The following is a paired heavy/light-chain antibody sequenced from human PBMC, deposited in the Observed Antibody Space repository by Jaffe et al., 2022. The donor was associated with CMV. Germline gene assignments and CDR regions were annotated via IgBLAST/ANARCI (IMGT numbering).Light chain of an antibody. J-gene: IGLJ2*01. V-gene: IGLV2-8*01. CDR2: DVS. CDR3: ASYAGTNGNV. CDR1: SSDVGSYNY. Sequence: QSALTQPPSASGSPGQSVTISCTGTSSDVGSYNYVSWYQQHPGRAPKFMIYDVSKRPSGVPDRFSGSKSGNTASLTVSGLQAEDEAYYYCASYAGTNGNVFGGGTYLTVL.
Heavy chain of an antibody. D-gene: IGHD2-2*02. V-gene: IGHV3-9*01. CDR1: GFTFHDYA. CDR3: AKGYRHVALGRLYLDY. CDR2: ITWNGDII. Sequence: EVQLLESGGDLVQPGRSLRLSCVGSGFTFHDYAMHWVRQGPGKGLEWVSGITWNGDIIGYADSVKGRFTISRDNAKNSLYLQMNSLRPEDRALYYCAKGYRHVALGRLYLDYWGQGTLVTVSS. J-gene: IGHJ4*02.